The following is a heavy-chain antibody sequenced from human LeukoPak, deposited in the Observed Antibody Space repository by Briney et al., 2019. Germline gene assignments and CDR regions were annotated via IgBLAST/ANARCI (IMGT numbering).Heavy chain of an antibody. D-gene: IGHD3-22*01. V-gene: IGHV3-30*04. CDR1: GFTFSSYA. CDR3: ARVTGYMIEDYFDY. Sequence: PGRSLRLSCAASGFTFSSYAVHWVRQAPGKGLEWVAVISYDGSNKYYADSVKGRFTISRDNSKNTLYLQMNSLRAEDTAVYYCARVTGYMIEDYFDYWGQGTLVTVSS. CDR2: ISYDGSNK. J-gene: IGHJ4*02.